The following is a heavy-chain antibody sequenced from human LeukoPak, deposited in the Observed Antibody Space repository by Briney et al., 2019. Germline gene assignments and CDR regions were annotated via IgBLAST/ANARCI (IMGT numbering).Heavy chain of an antibody. CDR3: FIVAEAS. J-gene: IGHJ4*02. D-gene: IGHD6-13*01. CDR2: ISYDGSNK. Sequence: HSGGSLRLSCAASGFTFSSYSMNWVRQAPGKGLEWVAVISYDGSNKYYADSVKGRFTISSDNSKNTLYLQMNSLRAEDTAVYYCFIVAEASWGQGTLVTVSS. V-gene: IGHV3-30*03. CDR1: GFTFSSYS.